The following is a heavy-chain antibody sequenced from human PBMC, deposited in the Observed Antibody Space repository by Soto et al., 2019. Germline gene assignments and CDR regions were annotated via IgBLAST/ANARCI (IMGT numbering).Heavy chain of an antibody. J-gene: IGHJ5*02. Sequence: ASVKVSCKASGCTFTSYDISWVRQATGQGLEWMGGINPVFGTANYAQKFQGRVTMTADKSTSTAYMELSSLRSEDTAVYYCARVSYGRNVEATTYYDFWSGSQTGWFDPWGQGTLVTVAS. CDR1: GCTFTSYD. CDR3: ARVSYGRNVEATTYYDFWSGSQTGWFDP. V-gene: IGHV1-69*06. CDR2: INPVFGTA. D-gene: IGHD3-3*01.